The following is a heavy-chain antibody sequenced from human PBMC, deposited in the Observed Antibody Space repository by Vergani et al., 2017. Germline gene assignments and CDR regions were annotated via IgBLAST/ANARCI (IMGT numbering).Heavy chain of an antibody. CDR1: GFTFSSYG. CDR2: ISYDGSNK. D-gene: IGHD3-22*01. CDR3: AKDGVGITMIVVVLYYYMDV. Sequence: QVQLVESGGGVVQPGRSLRLSCAASGFTFSSYGMHWVRQAPGKGLEWVAVISYDGSNKYYADSGKGRFTISRANSKNTLYLQMHSLRAEDTAVYYCAKDGVGITMIVVVLYYYMDVWGKGTTVTVSS. V-gene: IGHV3-30*18. J-gene: IGHJ6*03.